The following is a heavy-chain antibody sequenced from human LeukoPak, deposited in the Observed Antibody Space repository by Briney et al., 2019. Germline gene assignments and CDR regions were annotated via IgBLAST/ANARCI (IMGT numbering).Heavy chain of an antibody. Sequence: ASVKVSCKASGYTFTSYYMHWVRQAPGQGLEWMGIINPSGGSTSYAQKFQGRVTMTRDTSTSTVYMELSSLRSEDTAVYYCARGATIFGVVSRNWFDPWGQGTLVTVSS. J-gene: IGHJ5*02. V-gene: IGHV1-46*03. CDR3: ARGATIFGVVSRNWFDP. D-gene: IGHD3-3*01. CDR2: INPSGGST. CDR1: GYTFTSYY.